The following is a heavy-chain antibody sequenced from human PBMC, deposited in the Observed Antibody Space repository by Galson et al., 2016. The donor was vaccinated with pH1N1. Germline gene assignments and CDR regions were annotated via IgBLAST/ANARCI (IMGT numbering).Heavy chain of an antibody. D-gene: IGHD2-15*01. CDR1: GYSFSSYW. J-gene: IGHJ4*02. CDR2: IYPGDSDT. CDR3: ARQETIVGVDY. Sequence: QSGAEVTKPGESLKISCKGSGYSFSSYWIGWVRQLPGKGLEWMGIIYPGDSDTKYSPSFQGQVTFSVDKSISTAYLQWSSLKASDTAMYYRARQETIVGVDYWGQGTLVTVSS. V-gene: IGHV5-51*01.